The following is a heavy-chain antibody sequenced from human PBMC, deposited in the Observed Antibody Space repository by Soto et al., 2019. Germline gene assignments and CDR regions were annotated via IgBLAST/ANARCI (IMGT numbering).Heavy chain of an antibody. CDR2: INHSGST. J-gene: IGHJ5*02. V-gene: IGHV4-34*01. D-gene: IGHD6-19*01. Sequence: SETLSLTCAVYGGSFSGYYWSWIRQPSGEGLEWIGEINHSGSTNYNPSLKSRVTISVDTSKNQFSLKRSSVTAADTAVYYCARDGIAVAGNSPWGQGTLVTVSS. CDR3: ARDGIAVAGNSP. CDR1: GGSFSGYY.